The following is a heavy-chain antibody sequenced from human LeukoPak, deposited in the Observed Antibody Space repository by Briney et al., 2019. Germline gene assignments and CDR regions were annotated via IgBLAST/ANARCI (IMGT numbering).Heavy chain of an antibody. D-gene: IGHD3-10*01. CDR3: AKVPYGSGSYSTLDY. V-gene: IGHV3-23*01. J-gene: IGHJ4*02. CDR2: ISGGGDT. CDR1: GFTFSNSA. Sequence: PGGSLRLSCAASGFTFSNSAMTWVRQAPGKGLEWVSAISGGGDTYYADSVKGRFTISRDNSRNTLYLQMFSLTAEDTAVHYCAKVPYGSGSYSTLDYWGQGTLVTVSP.